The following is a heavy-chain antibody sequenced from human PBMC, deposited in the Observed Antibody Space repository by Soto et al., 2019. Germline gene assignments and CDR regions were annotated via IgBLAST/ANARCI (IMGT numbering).Heavy chain of an antibody. CDR2: IYYSVST. V-gene: IGHV4-31*02. D-gene: IGHD2-15*01. J-gene: IGHJ4*02. CDR3: ARDRERDGYSGFDY. CDR1: GGSISSGGYY. Sequence: SETLSLTCTVSGGSISSGGYYWSWIRQHTGKGLEWIGYIYYSVSTYYNPSLKSRVTISVDTSKNQFSLKLSSVTAADTAVYYCARDRERDGYSGFDYWGQGTLVTVSS.